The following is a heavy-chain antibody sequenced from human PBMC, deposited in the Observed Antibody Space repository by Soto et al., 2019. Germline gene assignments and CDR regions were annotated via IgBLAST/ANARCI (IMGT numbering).Heavy chain of an antibody. CDR1: GFTFVDYA. CDR2: IRSKAYGGTT. Sequence: PGGPHRHWYTAAGFTFVDYAMSWVRQAPGKGLEWVGFIRSKAYGGTTEYAASVKGRFTISRDDSKSIAYLQMNSLKTEDTAVYYCTRDGAETYYYDSGGYYQHSNLDFWGQGTLVTVSS. CDR3: TRDGAETYYYDSGGYYQHSNLDF. D-gene: IGHD3-22*01. J-gene: IGHJ4*02. V-gene: IGHV3-49*04.